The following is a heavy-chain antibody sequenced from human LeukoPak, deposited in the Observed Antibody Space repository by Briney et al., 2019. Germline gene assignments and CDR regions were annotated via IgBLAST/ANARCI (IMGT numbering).Heavy chain of an antibody. CDR3: ARVSNGYSSGWFRPQDWFDP. CDR2: IYYSGST. J-gene: IGHJ5*02. D-gene: IGHD6-19*01. Sequence: SETLSLTCTVSGGSISSSSYYWGWIRQPPGKGLEWIGSIYYSGSTNYNPSLKSRVTISVDTSKNQFSLKLSSVTAADTAVYYCARVSNGYSSGWFRPQDWFDPWGQGTLVTVSS. V-gene: IGHV4-39*07. CDR1: GGSISSSSYY.